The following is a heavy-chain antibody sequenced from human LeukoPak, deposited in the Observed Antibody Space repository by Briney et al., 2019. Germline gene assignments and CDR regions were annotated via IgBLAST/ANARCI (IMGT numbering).Heavy chain of an antibody. V-gene: IGHV1-2*02. J-gene: IGHJ6*03. CDR1: GYTFTDYY. CDR3: ARAVRAYSTARYYYYYYMDV. Sequence: ASVKVSCKASGYTFTDYYMYWVRQAPGQGLEWMGWINPNSGGTNYAQKFQGRVTMTRDTSISTAYMELSRLRSDDTAVYYCARAVRAYSTARYYYYYYMDVWGKGTTVTVSS. CDR2: INPNSGGT. D-gene: IGHD2/OR15-2a*01.